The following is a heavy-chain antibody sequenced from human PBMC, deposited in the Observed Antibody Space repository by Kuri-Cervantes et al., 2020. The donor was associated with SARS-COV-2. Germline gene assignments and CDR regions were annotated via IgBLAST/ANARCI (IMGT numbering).Heavy chain of an antibody. D-gene: IGHD1-26*01. CDR1: AFTFSSYA. Sequence: GESLKISCASSAFTFSSYAMSWVRQAPGKGLEWVAVIWYDGSNKYYADSVKGRFTISRDNSKNTLYLQMNSLRAEDTAVYYCARGLLVGATTFYYYMDVWGKGTTVTVSS. CDR2: IWYDGSNK. J-gene: IGHJ6*03. CDR3: ARGLLVGATTFYYYMDV. V-gene: IGHV3-33*01.